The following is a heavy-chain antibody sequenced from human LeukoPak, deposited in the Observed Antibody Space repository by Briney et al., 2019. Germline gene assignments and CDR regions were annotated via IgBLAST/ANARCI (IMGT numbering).Heavy chain of an antibody. CDR2: IYYSGRT. CDR1: GGSISSYY. J-gene: IGHJ3*02. D-gene: IGHD3-10*01. V-gene: IGHV4-59*08. Sequence: SETLSLTCTVSGGSISSYYWSWIRQPPGKGLEWIGYIYYSGRTNYNPSLKSRLTISVDTSKNQFSLKLSSVTAADTAVYYCARHLITMVRGVIIEGAFDIWGQGTMVTVSS. CDR3: ARHLITMVRGVIIEGAFDI.